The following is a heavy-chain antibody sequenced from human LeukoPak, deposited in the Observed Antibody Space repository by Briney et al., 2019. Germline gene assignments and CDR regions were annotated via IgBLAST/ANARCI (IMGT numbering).Heavy chain of an antibody. D-gene: IGHD3-10*01. CDR2: IDHTGST. V-gene: IGHV4-34*01. J-gene: IGHJ5*02. CDR1: GGSFSGYY. CDR3: ARVRGLWFGVRNVS. Sequence: SETLSLTCAVDGGSFSGYYWSWIRQPPGKGLEWIGEIDHTGSTHYNPSLKSRVTMSVDASKNQFSLKLTFVTAADTAVYYSARVRGLWFGVRNVSWSQGTLVTVSS.